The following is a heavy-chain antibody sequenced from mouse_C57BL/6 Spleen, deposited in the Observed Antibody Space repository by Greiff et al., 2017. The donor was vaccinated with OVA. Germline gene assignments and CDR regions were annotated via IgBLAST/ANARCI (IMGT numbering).Heavy chain of an antibody. Sequence: QVHVKQSGAELASPGASVTLSCKASGYTFTDHIMNWVKKRPGQGLEWIGRIYPVSGETNYNHKFMGKATFSVDRSSSTVYMVLNSLTSEDPAVYYCGAGSSSSYYAMDYWGQGTSVTVSS. J-gene: IGHJ4*01. CDR2: IYPVSGET. D-gene: IGHD1-1*01. V-gene: IGHV1-11*01. CDR1: GYTFTDHI. CDR3: GAGSSSSYYAMDY.